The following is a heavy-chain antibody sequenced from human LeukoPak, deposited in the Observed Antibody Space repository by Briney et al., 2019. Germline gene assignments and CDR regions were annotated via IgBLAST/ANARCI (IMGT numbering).Heavy chain of an antibody. D-gene: IGHD6-19*01. Sequence: ASVKVSCKASGYTFTGYYMHWVRQAPGQGLEWMGWINPNSGGTNYAQKFQGRVTMTRDTSISTAYMELSRLRSDDTAVYYCVRVPTRQWPLQYWGQGTLVTVSS. CDR2: INPNSGGT. CDR1: GYTFTGYY. CDR3: VRVPTRQWPLQY. V-gene: IGHV1-2*02. J-gene: IGHJ4*02.